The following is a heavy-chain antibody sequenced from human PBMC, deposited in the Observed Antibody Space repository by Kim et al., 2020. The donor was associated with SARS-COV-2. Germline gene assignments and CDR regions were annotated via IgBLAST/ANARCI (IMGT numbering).Heavy chain of an antibody. CDR2: AT. J-gene: IGHJ4*02. D-gene: IGHD3-10*01. V-gene: IGHV3-73*01. CDR3: TSTMGRLPDY. Sequence: ATAYAASVKGRFTISRDDSKNTAYLQMNSLKTEDTAVYYCTSTMGRLPDYWGQGTLVTVSS.